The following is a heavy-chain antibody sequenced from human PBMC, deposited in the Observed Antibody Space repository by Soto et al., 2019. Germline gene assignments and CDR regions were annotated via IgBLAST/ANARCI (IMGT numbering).Heavy chain of an antibody. Sequence: PGGSLRLSCAASGFTFSSYGMHWVRQAPGKGLEWVAVIWYDGSNKYYADSVKGRLTISRDNAKNTLYLQMNSLRAEDTAVYYCARSLASGRSSSWLTWGQGTLVTVSS. CDR1: GFTFSSYG. J-gene: IGHJ5*02. CDR2: IWYDGSNK. CDR3: ARSLASGRSSSWLT. V-gene: IGHV3-33*01. D-gene: IGHD6-13*01.